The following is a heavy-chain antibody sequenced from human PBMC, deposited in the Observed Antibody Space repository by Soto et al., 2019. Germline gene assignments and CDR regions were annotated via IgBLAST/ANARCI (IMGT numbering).Heavy chain of an antibody. CDR1: GFTFSSYA. V-gene: IGHV3-23*01. Sequence: GGSLRLSCAASGFTFSSYAMSWVRQAPGKGLEWVSAISGSGGSTYYADSVKGRFTISRDNSKNTLYLQMNSLRAEDTAVYYCAKQGSNIVVVVAYIDYWGQGTLVTVSS. CDR2: ISGSGGST. J-gene: IGHJ4*02. CDR3: AKQGSNIVVVVAYIDY. D-gene: IGHD2-15*01.